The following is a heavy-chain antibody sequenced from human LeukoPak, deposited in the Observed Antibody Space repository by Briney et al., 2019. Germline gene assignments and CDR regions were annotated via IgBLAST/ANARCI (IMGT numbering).Heavy chain of an antibody. CDR1: GFTFRTYS. D-gene: IGHD2-2*02. Sequence: GGSLRLSCAASGFTFRTYSMNWDRQTPGKGLEWVSSISTRSEYIYHADSVKGRFTISRDNAKNSLYLQMTSLRAEDTAVYYCARGGLPSAIDWFDPWGQGTLVTVSS. J-gene: IGHJ5*02. CDR3: ARGGLPSAIDWFDP. CDR2: ISTRSEYI. V-gene: IGHV3-21*01.